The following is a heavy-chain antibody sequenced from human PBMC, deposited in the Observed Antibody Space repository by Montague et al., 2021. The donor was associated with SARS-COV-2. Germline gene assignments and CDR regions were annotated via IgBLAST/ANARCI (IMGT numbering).Heavy chain of an antibody. J-gene: IGHJ2*01. D-gene: IGHD4-17*01. CDR1: GFSLSTSGVG. CDR3: AHRRITVTSPYFDL. V-gene: IGHV2-5*02. Sequence: PALVKPTQTLTLTCTFSGFSLSTSGVGVGWIRQPPGKAPEWLALIYWDDDKRYSPSLKSRLTITKDTSKNQVVLTMTNMDPVDTATYYCAHRRITVTSPYFDLWGRGTLVTVSS. CDR2: IYWDDDK.